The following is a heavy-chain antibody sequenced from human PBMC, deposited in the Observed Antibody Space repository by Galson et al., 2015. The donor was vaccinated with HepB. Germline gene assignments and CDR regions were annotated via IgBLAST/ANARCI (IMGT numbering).Heavy chain of an antibody. CDR2: ISGSGGST. J-gene: IGHJ6*02. CDR1: EFTFSSYA. V-gene: IGHV3-23*01. CDR3: AKDTAYSLAANRGYYYYYYGMDV. D-gene: IGHD4-11*01. Sequence: SLRLSCAASEFTFSSYAMSWVRQAPGKGLEWVSAISGSGGSTYYADSVKGRFTISRDNSKNTLYLQMNSLRAEDTAVYYCAKDTAYSLAANRGYYYYYYGMDVWGQGTTVTVSS.